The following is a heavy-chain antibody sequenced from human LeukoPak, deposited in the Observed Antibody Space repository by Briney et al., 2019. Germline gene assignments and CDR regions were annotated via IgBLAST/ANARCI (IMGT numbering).Heavy chain of an antibody. Sequence: ASVKVSCKASGYTFTGSYIHWVRQAPGQGLEWMGWINPNNGGTNYAQKFQGRVTMTRDTSITTVYMELRSLRCDDTAVYYCARGVYCSSSSCSGGLGYYFYFMDVWGKGTTVTVSS. J-gene: IGHJ6*03. V-gene: IGHV1-2*02. CDR2: INPNNGGT. D-gene: IGHD2-2*01. CDR3: ARGVYCSSSSCSGGLGYYFYFMDV. CDR1: GYTFTGSY.